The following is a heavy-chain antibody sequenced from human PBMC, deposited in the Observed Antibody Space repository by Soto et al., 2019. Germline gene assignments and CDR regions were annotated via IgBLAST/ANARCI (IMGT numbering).Heavy chain of an antibody. J-gene: IGHJ5*02. CDR3: AGPQRDYSSEGAGS. V-gene: IGHV3-7*01. CDR1: GFTFSKNW. Sequence: GGSLRLSCAASGFTFSKNWMSWLRQVPGKGLEWVAAMNQDGSEKKYVDSVKGRFTISRDNTKNSLYLEMYSLRGEDTAVYYCAGPQRDYSSEGAGSWGQGTLVTVSS. D-gene: IGHD3-10*01. CDR2: MNQDGSEK.